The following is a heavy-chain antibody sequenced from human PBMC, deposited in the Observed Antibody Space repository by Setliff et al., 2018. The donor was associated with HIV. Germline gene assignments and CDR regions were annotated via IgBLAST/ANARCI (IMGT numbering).Heavy chain of an antibody. D-gene: IGHD2-2*01. CDR3: ARVWPRGLISFYGY. Sequence: SVKVSCKASGGAFNNYAFNWVRQVPGQGLEWVGGIIPMFGAANYAQKFQGRVTITTDASTSAAYMELSSLRSEDTAVYYCARVWPRGLISFYGYWGQGTLVTVSS. V-gene: IGHV1-69*05. CDR1: GGAFNNYA. J-gene: IGHJ4*02. CDR2: IIPMFGAA.